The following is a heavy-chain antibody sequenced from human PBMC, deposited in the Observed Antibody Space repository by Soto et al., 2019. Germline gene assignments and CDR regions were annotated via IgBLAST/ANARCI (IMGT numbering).Heavy chain of an antibody. Sequence: EASEKVSCKASGYSFTSLDINWVRQATGQGLEWVGEIVPIFDTADYTESLQGRVRISADESTKTAYMELSNLTSEDTAIYYCARGPENDRSGYYYQRRGAFDIWGQGTWVTV. CDR1: GYSFTSLD. D-gene: IGHD3-22*01. J-gene: IGHJ3*02. CDR2: IVPIFDTA. CDR3: ARGPENDRSGYYYQRRGAFDI. V-gene: IGHV1-69*13.